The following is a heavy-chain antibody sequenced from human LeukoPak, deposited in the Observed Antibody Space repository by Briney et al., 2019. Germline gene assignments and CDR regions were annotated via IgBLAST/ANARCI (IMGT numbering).Heavy chain of an antibody. V-gene: IGHV4-59*01. CDR2: IYYSGST. D-gene: IGHD6-19*01. CDR3: ARSRIAVAGGPSFDY. Sequence: SETLSLTCTVSGGSISSYYWSWIRQPPGKGLEWIGYIYYSGSTNYNPSLKSRVTISVDTSKNQFSLKLSSVTAADTAVYYCARSRIAVAGGPSFDYWGQGTLVTVSS. CDR1: GGSISSYY. J-gene: IGHJ4*02.